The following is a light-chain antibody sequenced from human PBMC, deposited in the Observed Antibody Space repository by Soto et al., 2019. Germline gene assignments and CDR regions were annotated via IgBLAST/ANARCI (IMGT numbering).Light chain of an antibody. CDR3: SSYAGSSNV. V-gene: IGLV2-8*01. J-gene: IGLJ1*01. CDR1: SSDVGGYNY. Sequence: QSVLTQPPSASGSPGQSVAISCTGTSSDVGGYNYVSWYQQHPGKAPKLMTYEVNKRPSGVPDRFSGSKSGNTASLTVSGLQAEDEADYYCSSYAGSSNVFXTGTKVTVL. CDR2: EVN.